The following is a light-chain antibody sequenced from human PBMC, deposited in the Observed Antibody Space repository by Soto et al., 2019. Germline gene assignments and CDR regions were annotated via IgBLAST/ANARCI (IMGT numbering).Light chain of an antibody. J-gene: IGKJ3*01. Sequence: EIVMTQSPATLSVSPGERATLSCRASQSVSSNLAWYQQKPGQAPRLLIYGASTRATGIPARFSGSGSGTEFTLTISSLLSEDFAVYYCQQYNNWPFFAPGPKVAIK. CDR1: QSVSSN. CDR2: GAS. V-gene: IGKV3-15*01. CDR3: QQYNNWPF.